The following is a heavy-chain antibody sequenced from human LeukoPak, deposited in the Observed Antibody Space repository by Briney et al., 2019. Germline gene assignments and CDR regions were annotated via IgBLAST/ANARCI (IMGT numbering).Heavy chain of an antibody. CDR1: GYTFTSYD. D-gene: IGHD5-18*01. V-gene: IGHV1-8*01. CDR3: ASRLSTGYSYGGGLDV. J-gene: IGHJ6*04. CDR2: MNPNSGNT. Sequence: GASVKVSCKASGYTFTSYDINWVRQATGQGLEWMGWMNPNSGNTGYAQKFQGRVTMTRNTSIGTAYMELSSLRSEDTAVYYCASRLSTGYSYGGGLDVWGKGTTVTVSS.